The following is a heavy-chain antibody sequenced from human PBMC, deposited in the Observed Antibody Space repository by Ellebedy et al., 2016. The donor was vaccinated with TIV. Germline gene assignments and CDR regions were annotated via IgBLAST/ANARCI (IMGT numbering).Heavy chain of an antibody. V-gene: IGHV3-43*02. CDR2: ISGDGYST. CDR1: GFTFDDYA. Sequence: PGGSLRLSCAASGFTFDDYAMHWVRQAPGKGLEWVSLISGDGYSTYYADSVKGRFTISRDNSENSLFLQMNSLTTEDTALYYCAKDDLDSHWGQGTMVTVSS. J-gene: IGHJ3*01. CDR3: AKDDLDSH.